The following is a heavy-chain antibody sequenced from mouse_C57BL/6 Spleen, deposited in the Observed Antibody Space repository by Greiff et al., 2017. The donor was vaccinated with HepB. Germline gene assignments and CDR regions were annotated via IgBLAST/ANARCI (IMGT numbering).Heavy chain of an antibody. CDR2: IDPENGDT. CDR1: GFNIKDDY. V-gene: IGHV14-4*01. Sequence: EVQLQQSGAELVRPGASVKLSCTASGFNIKDDYMHWVKQRPEQGLEWIGWIDPENGDTEYASKFQGKATITSDTSANTAYLQLSSLTSEDTAVYYGTTTGFAYWGQGTLVTVSA. J-gene: IGHJ3*01. CDR3: TTTGFAY.